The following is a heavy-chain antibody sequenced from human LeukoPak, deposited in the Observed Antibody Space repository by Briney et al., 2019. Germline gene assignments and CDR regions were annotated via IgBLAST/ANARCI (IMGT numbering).Heavy chain of an antibody. CDR3: VRRDGYNFDY. D-gene: IGHD5-24*01. V-gene: IGHV3-64*02. Sequence: GGSLRLSCAASGFPFSSYAMHWVRQAPGKGLEYVSAVCSNAACAYYADSVRGRFTISRDNSKNTVYLQMGNLRVEDTAVYYCVRRDGYNFDYWGQGTLVTVSS. CDR2: VCSNAACA. CDR1: GFPFSSYA. J-gene: IGHJ4*02.